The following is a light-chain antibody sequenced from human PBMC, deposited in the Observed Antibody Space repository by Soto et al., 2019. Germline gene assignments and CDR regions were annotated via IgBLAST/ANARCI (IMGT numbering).Light chain of an antibody. CDR1: SGHSSYI. CDR2: LEGSGSY. CDR3: AIWDSNSYV. Sequence: QPVLTQSSSASASLGSSVKLTCTLSSGHSSYIIAWHQQQPGKAPRYLMKLEGSGSYDKGSGVPDRFSGSSSGADRYLTISNLQSEDEADYYCAIWDSNSYVFGTGTKVTVL. V-gene: IGLV4-60*03. J-gene: IGLJ1*01.